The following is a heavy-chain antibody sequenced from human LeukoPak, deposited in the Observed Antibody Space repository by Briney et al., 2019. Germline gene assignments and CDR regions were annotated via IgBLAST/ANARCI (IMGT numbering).Heavy chain of an antibody. CDR3: ARVADTAMGTFDY. D-gene: IGHD5-18*01. J-gene: IGHJ4*02. Sequence: SETLSLTCTVPGGSISSYYWSWIRQPPGKGLEWIGYIYYSGSTNYNPSLKSRVTISVDTSKNQFSLKLSSVTAADTAVYYCARVADTAMGTFDYWGQGTLVTVSS. CDR2: IYYSGST. V-gene: IGHV4-59*01. CDR1: GGSISSYY.